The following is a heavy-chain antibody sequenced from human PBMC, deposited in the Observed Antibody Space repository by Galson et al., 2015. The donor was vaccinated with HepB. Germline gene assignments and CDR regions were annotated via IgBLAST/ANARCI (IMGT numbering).Heavy chain of an antibody. CDR2: ISASSDTT. CDR3: AKEGCTSAICYTNV. CDR1: GFTFSDYA. V-gene: IGHV3-23*01. J-gene: IGHJ4*02. D-gene: IGHD2-2*01. Sequence: SLRLSCAASGFTFSDYAMDWVRQAPGKGLEWVPAISASSDTTKYADSVKGRFTISRDNSRNTLYLQMNSLRAEDTALYYCAKEGCTSAICYTNVWGQGTLVTVSS.